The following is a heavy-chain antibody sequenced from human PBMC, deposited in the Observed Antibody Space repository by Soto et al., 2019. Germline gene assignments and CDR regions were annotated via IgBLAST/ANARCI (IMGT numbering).Heavy chain of an antibody. D-gene: IGHD3-3*01. CDR3: ARDAQGVVNNYFDY. CDR1: GFTFSSYA. Sequence: QVQLVESGGGVVQPGRSLRLSCAASGFTFSSYAMHWVRQAPGKGLEWVAVISYDGSNKYYADSVKGRFTISRDNSKKTLYLQMNSLRAEDTAVYYCARDAQGVVNNYFDYWGQGTLVTVSS. J-gene: IGHJ4*02. V-gene: IGHV3-30-3*01. CDR2: ISYDGSNK.